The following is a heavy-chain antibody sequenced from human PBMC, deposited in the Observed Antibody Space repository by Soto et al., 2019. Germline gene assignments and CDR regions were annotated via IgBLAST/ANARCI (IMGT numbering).Heavy chain of an antibody. D-gene: IGHD3-10*01. CDR1: GGIFNTYA. V-gene: IGHV1-69*01. CDR3: ARDRDYYGSGNYYNRIDF. CDR2: IIPILGTP. Sequence: QVQLVQSGPEVKEPGSSVKLTCKVSGGIFNTYAISWLRQAPGQWLEWVGGIIPILGTPNYAQRFQGRVTLTADESTSTAYMELSRLRSDDTAVDYCARDRDYYGSGNYYNRIDFWGQGTLGSVSS. J-gene: IGHJ4*02.